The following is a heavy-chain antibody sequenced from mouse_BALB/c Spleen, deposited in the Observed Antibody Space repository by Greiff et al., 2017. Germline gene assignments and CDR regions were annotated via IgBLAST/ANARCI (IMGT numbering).Heavy chain of an antibody. CDR2: ISYSGST. J-gene: IGHJ4*01. CDR3: ARDGGPKKDGYYLAYAMDY. Sequence: VQLKQSGPGLVKPSQSLSLTCTVTGYSITSDYAWNWIRQFPGNKLEWMGYISYSGSTSYNPSLKSRISITRDTSKNQFFLQLNSVTTEDTATYYCARDGGPKKDGYYLAYAMDYWGQGTSVTVSS. D-gene: IGHD2-3*01. CDR1: GYSITSDYA. V-gene: IGHV3-2*02.